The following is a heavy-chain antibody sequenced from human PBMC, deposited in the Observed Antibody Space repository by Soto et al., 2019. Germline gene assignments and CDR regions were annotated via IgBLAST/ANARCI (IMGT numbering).Heavy chain of an antibody. D-gene: IGHD3-22*01. Sequence: PSETLSLTCTVSGGSISSYYWSWIRQPPGKGLEWIGYIYYSGSTNYNPSLKSRVTISVDTSKNQLSLKLSSVTAADTAVYYCARYKRTYYYDSSGYYLWYFDYWGQGTLVTVSS. V-gene: IGHV4-59*01. CDR3: ARYKRTYYYDSSGYYLWYFDY. J-gene: IGHJ4*02. CDR2: IYYSGST. CDR1: GGSISSYY.